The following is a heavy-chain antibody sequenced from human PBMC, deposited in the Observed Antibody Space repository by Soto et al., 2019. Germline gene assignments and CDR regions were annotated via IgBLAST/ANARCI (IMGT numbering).Heavy chain of an antibody. Sequence: QITLNESGPTVVRPTETLTLTCRFSGFSLTTSGVGVGWIRQSPGTAPEWLALLYWDDDKRYSASLKCRLTITKDTSKNQVVLTVSDLDPTDTATYYCAHRVLRTVFGLVTTTAIYFDFWGQGTPVAVSS. CDR1: GFSLTTSGVG. J-gene: IGHJ4*02. D-gene: IGHD3-3*01. V-gene: IGHV2-5*02. CDR3: AHRVLRTVFGLVTTTAIYFDF. CDR2: LYWDDDK.